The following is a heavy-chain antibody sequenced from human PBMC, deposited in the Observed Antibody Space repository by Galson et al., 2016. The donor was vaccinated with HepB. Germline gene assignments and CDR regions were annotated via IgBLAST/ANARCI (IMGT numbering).Heavy chain of an antibody. CDR3: ATGSNYVIVPGSFEF. J-gene: IGHJ3*01. V-gene: IGHV3-11*01. CDR2: ISNTGNTI. Sequence: SLRLSCAASGLTFSDHYMAWIRQSPGKGLEWIAYISNTGNTIYYADSVKGRFPISRDNANNSVFLQMNSLRAEDTAPYYCATGSNYVIVPGSFEFWGQGTMVTVSS. CDR1: GLTFSDHY. D-gene: IGHD3-10*01.